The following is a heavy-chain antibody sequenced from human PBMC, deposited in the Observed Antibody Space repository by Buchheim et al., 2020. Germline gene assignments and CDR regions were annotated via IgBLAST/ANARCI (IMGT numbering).Heavy chain of an antibody. CDR2: IFHTGST. Sequence: QVQLQESGPGLVKPSGTLSLTCAVSGGSISSNNWWSWIRQAPGKGLEWIGEIFHTGSTNYNPSLKSRVTISVDKSKNQFSLKLTSVTAADTAVYYCATEAAAGSKGINWFDPWGQGTL. D-gene: IGHD6-13*01. V-gene: IGHV4-4*02. CDR3: ATEAAAGSKGINWFDP. J-gene: IGHJ5*02. CDR1: GGSISSNNW.